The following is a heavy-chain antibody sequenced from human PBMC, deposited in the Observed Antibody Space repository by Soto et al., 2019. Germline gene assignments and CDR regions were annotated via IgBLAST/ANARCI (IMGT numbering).Heavy chain of an antibody. CDR2: ISSAGNSE. Sequence: QVQLVESGGGVVQPGRSLRLSCAASGFAFSSYAIHWVRQAPGKGLEWVAVISSAGNSEYYGDSVRGRFSISRDNSKNTVYLQMNSLKTEDTAVYFCARGGATRPGQGYYYGMDVWGQGATVTVSS. D-gene: IGHD6-6*01. J-gene: IGHJ6*02. CDR3: ARGGATRPGQGYYYGMDV. V-gene: IGHV3-30-3*01. CDR1: GFAFSSYA.